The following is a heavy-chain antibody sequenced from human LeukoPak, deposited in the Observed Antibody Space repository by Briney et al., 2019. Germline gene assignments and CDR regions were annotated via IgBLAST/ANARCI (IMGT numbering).Heavy chain of an antibody. CDR2: MNPNSGNT. V-gene: IGHV1-8*03. J-gene: IGHJ4*02. CDR1: GYSFTSYW. Sequence: GESLKISCKGSGYSFTSYWIGWVRQATGQGLEWMGWMNPNSGNTGYAQKFQGRVTITRNTSISTAYMELSSLRSEDTAVYYCARGEVVAATLGYWGQGTLVTVSS. CDR3: ARGEVVAATLGY. D-gene: IGHD2-15*01.